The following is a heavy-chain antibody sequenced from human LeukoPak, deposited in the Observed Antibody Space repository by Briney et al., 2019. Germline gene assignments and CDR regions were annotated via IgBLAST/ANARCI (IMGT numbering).Heavy chain of an antibody. D-gene: IGHD5-24*01. V-gene: IGHV4-34*01. CDR2: INHSGST. Sequence: SETLSRTCAVYGGSFSGYYWSWIRQPPGKGLEWIGEINHSGSTNYNPSLKSRVTISVDTSKNQFSLKLSSVTAADTAVYYCAQLRGYFDLWGRGTLVTVFS. CDR3: AQLRGYFDL. J-gene: IGHJ2*01. CDR1: GGSFSGYY.